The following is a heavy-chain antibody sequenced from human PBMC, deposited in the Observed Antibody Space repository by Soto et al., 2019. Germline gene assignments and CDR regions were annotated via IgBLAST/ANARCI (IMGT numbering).Heavy chain of an antibody. CDR2: ISSTSSTI. CDR1: GFTFSSSG. V-gene: IGHV3-48*02. D-gene: IGHD2-15*01. J-gene: IGHJ6*02. CDR3: ARDEENVVVAAATPWYYCIDV. Sequence: GGSLRLSCAASGFTFSSSGMNWVRQAPGKGLEWLSYISSTSSTIYFADSVKGRFTISRDNAKNSLYLQMNSLRDEDTAVYYCARDEENVVVAAATPWYYCIDVWGQGTTVTVSS.